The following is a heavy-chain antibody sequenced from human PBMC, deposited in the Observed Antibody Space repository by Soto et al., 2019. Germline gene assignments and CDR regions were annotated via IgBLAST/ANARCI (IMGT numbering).Heavy chain of an antibody. CDR3: AREYCSSTSCPGAFDP. CDR2: INPSSGGT. D-gene: IGHD2-2*01. Sequence: ASVKVSCKASGYTFTGYYMHWVRQAPGQGLEWMGWINPSSGGTNYAQKFQGWVTMTRDTSISTAYMELSRLRSDDTAVYYCAREYCSSTSCPGAFDPWGQGTLVTVSS. J-gene: IGHJ5*02. CDR1: GYTFTGYY. V-gene: IGHV1-2*04.